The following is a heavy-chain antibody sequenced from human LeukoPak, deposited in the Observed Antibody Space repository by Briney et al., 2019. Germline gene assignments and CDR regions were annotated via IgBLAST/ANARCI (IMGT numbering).Heavy chain of an antibody. CDR2: IYASGAT. V-gene: IGHV4-4*09. D-gene: IGHD2-15*01. Sequence: SETLSLTCTVSGGSISNDFWSWIRQPPGKGLEWVGYIYASGATNYNASLKSRVTISVDTSKNQFSLKLSSVTAADTAVYYSARHSSVVRGWFDPWGQGTLVTVSS. J-gene: IGHJ5*02. CDR1: GGSISNDF. CDR3: ARHSSVVRGWFDP.